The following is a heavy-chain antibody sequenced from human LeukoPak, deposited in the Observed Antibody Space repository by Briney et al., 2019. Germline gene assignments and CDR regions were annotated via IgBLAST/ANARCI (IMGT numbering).Heavy chain of an antibody. CDR2: FYHGGST. CDR3: ARRASRESYFDY. CDR1: GYSITSDYY. J-gene: IGHJ4*02. Sequence: SETLSLTCTVSGYSITSDYYWGWIRQPPGKGLEWIGSFYHGGSTYYNPSLKSRVALSVDTSKNEFSLKLTSVIAADTAVYYCARRASRESYFDYWGQGTLVTVSS. D-gene: IGHD5-24*01. V-gene: IGHV4-38-2*02.